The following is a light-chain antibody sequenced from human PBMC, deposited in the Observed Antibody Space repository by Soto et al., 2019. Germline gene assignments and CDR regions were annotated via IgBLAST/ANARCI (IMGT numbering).Light chain of an antibody. J-gene: IGKJ2*01. CDR2: VAS. CDR3: QQSYSTPPMYT. V-gene: IGKV1-39*01. Sequence: DIQMTQSPSSLSASVGDRVTITCRASQSISKSLNWYQQKPGRAPTLLISVASTLHSGVPSRFSGSGSGTDFTLTISSLQREDFATYDCQQSYSTPPMYTFGQGTKLEIK. CDR1: QSISKS.